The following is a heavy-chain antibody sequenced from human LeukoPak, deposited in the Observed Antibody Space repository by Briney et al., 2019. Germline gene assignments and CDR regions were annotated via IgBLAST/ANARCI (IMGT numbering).Heavy chain of an antibody. CDR2: IIPILGIA. CDR3: ARDPYYYDSSGYYYAAFDI. CDR1: GGTFSSYA. Sequence: SVKVSCKASGGTFSSYAISWVRQAPGQGLEWMGRIIPILGIANYAQKLQGRVTITADKSTSTAYMELSSLRSEDTAVYYCARDPYYYDSSGYYYAAFDIWGQGTMVTVSS. D-gene: IGHD3-22*01. V-gene: IGHV1-69*04. J-gene: IGHJ3*02.